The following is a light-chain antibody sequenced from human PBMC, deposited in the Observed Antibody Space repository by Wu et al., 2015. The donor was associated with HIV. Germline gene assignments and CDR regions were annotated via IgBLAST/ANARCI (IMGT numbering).Light chain of an antibody. J-gene: IGKJ4*01. Sequence: DIQMTQSPSSLSSFVGDRVTLTCRASEIIDYYLNWYQQKPGKAPKLLIFAASRLEGGVSSRFSGSGSGTDFTLTISNLQPEDSTTYFCQQTYGNVLTFGGGTKVAIK. V-gene: IGKV1-39*01. CDR2: AAS. CDR1: EIIDYY. CDR3: QQTYGNVLT.